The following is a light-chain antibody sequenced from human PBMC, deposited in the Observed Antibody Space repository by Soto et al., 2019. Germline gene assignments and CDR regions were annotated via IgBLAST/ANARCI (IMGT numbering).Light chain of an antibody. Sequence: QSVLTQPPSASGTPGQRVTISCSGSSSNIGSNTVNWYQQLPGTAPKLLIYSNNQRPSGVPDRFSGSKSGTSASLAIGGLQSEDEADYYCAAWDDSLNGPYVFGTGTKLTVL. V-gene: IGLV1-44*01. J-gene: IGLJ1*01. CDR3: AAWDDSLNGPYV. CDR2: SNN. CDR1: SSNIGSNT.